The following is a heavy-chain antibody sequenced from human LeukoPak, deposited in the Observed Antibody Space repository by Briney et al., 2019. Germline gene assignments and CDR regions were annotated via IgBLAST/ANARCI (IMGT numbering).Heavy chain of an antibody. CDR1: GFTFSDYY. Sequence: KPGGSLRLSCAASGFTFSDYYMSWIRQAPGKGLEWVSYISSSGSTIYYADSVKGRFTISRDNAKNSLYLQMNSLRAEDTALYYCAKDNAYGPSTPTIDYWGQGTLVTVSS. J-gene: IGHJ4*02. CDR3: AKDNAYGPSTPTIDY. D-gene: IGHD3-10*01. V-gene: IGHV3-11*01. CDR2: ISSSGSTI.